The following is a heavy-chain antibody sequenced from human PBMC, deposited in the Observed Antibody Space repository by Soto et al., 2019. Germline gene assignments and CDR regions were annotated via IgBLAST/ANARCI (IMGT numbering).Heavy chain of an antibody. CDR3: ARDAIYYYVSSGYYYGMDV. D-gene: IGHD3-22*01. Sequence: QVQLQESGPGLVKPSQTLSLTCTVSGGSISSGDYYWSWIRQPPGKGLEWIGYIYYSGSTYYNPSLKSRVTISVDTSKNQFSLKLSSVTAADTAVYYCARDAIYYYVSSGYYYGMDVWGQGTTVTVSS. V-gene: IGHV4-30-4*01. J-gene: IGHJ6*02. CDR1: GGSISSGDYY. CDR2: IYYSGST.